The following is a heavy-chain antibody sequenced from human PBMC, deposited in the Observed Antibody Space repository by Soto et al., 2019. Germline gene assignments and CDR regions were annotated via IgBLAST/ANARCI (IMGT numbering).Heavy chain of an antibody. V-gene: IGHV3-30*03. CDR2: ISYDGSNK. D-gene: IGHD3-3*01. Sequence: PGGSLRLSCAASGFTFSSYGMHWVRQAPGKGLEWVAVISYDGSNKYYADSVKGRFTISRDNSKNTLYLQMNSLRAEDTAVYYCARNYDFWSGYLRGYFDYWGQGTLVTVSS. CDR3: ARNYDFWSGYLRGYFDY. J-gene: IGHJ4*02. CDR1: GFTFSSYG.